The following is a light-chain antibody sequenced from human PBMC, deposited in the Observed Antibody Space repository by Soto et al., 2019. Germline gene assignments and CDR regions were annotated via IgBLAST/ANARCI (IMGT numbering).Light chain of an antibody. Sequence: QSVLTQPPSASGTPGQRVTISCSGSSSNIGSNYVYWYQQLPGTAPKLLIYRNNQRPSGVPDLFSGSKSGTSASLAISGLLSEDEDDYYCAAWDDSLSGVVFGGGTKLTVL. V-gene: IGLV1-47*01. J-gene: IGLJ2*01. CDR2: RNN. CDR1: SSNIGSNY. CDR3: AAWDDSLSGVV.